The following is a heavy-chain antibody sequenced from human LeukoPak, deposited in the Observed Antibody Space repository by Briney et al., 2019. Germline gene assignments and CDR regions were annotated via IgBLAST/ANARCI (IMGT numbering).Heavy chain of an antibody. V-gene: IGHV3-7*01. CDR2: IKQDGSEK. D-gene: IGHD3-22*01. Sequence: GGSLRLSCAASGFTFSSYWMSWVRQAPGKGLEWVANIKQDGSEKYYVDSVKGRFTISRDNAKNSLYLQMNSLRAEDTAVYYCASYSSGYYYDFLAIFDYWGQGTLVTVSS. CDR3: ASYSSGYYYDFLAIFDY. J-gene: IGHJ4*02. CDR1: GFTFSSYW.